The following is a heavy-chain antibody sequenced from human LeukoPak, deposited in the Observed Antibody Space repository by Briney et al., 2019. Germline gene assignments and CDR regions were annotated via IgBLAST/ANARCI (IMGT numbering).Heavy chain of an antibody. CDR1: GGSISSYY. D-gene: IGHD3-10*01. Sequence: SETLSLTCTVSGGSISSYYWSWIRQPAGEGLGWIGRIYTSGSTNYNPSLKSRVTMSVDTSKNQFSLKLSSVTAADTAVYYCASSYYGSGSLAIWGQGTMVTVSS. J-gene: IGHJ3*02. CDR3: ASSYYGSGSLAI. CDR2: IYTSGST. V-gene: IGHV4-4*07.